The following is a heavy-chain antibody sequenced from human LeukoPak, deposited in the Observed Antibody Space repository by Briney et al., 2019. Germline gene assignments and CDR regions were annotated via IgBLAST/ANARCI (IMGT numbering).Heavy chain of an antibody. V-gene: IGHV3-43*01. CDR1: GFTFDDYT. CDR3: ARAGQYYYDSSGHYALQYFDY. D-gene: IGHD3-22*01. J-gene: IGHJ4*02. Sequence: PGGSLRLSCAASGFTFDDYTMHWVRQAPGKGLEWVSLISWDGGSTYYADSVKGRFTISRDNAKNSLYLQMNSLRDEDTAVYYCARAGQYYYDSSGHYALQYFDYWGQGTLVTVSS. CDR2: ISWDGGST.